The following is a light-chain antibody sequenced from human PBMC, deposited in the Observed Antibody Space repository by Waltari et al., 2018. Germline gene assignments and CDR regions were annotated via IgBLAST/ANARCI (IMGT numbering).Light chain of an antibody. CDR1: RSDVVAYNH. V-gene: IGLV2-11*01. CDR3: CSYAGDYTLV. Sequence: QSALTQPRSVSGSPGQSVTLYSAGTRSDVVAYNHVSWYQQSPGTAPKLLIYEVNNRPSGVPDRFSASKSGNTASLTISGLRAEDEADYYCCSYAGDYTLVFGGGTKLTVL. J-gene: IGLJ2*01. CDR2: EVN.